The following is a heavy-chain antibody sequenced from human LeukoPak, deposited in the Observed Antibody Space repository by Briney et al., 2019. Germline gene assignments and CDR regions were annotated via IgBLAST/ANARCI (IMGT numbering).Heavy chain of an antibody. V-gene: IGHV3-15*01. CDR2: IKCRTDRGTT. J-gene: IGHJ4*02. CDR1: GFLLSDAW. CDR3: STDPRFLEWHLNWGVFNY. Sequence: GGSLRLSCRASGFLLSDAWMSWFRQAPGKGLEWVGRIKCRTDRGTTDYAASVQGRFTISRDDSKDTLYLQMNGLKTEDTAVYYCSTDPRFLEWHLNWGVFNYWGQGSLVTVST. D-gene: IGHD3-3*01.